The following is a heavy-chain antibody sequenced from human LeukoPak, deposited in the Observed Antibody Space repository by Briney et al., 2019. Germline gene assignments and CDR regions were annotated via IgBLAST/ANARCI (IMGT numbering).Heavy chain of an antibody. CDR1: GSTISGYY. CDR3: ARGGETYLNWFDL. V-gene: IGHV4-59*01. D-gene: IGHD2-21*01. Sequence: WETLSLTCSVSGSTISGYYLSWIRQPPGKGLEYIACPISTGSTNYNPSLKSRVTISVDTSTNQFSLNLTSVTAADTAPYYCARGGETYLNWFDLWGQGTPVTVSS. CDR2: PISTGST. J-gene: IGHJ5*02.